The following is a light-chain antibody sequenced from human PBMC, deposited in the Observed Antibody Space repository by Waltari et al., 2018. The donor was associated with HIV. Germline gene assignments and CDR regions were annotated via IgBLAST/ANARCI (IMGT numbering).Light chain of an antibody. CDR1: SSDIGSYNL. J-gene: IGLJ2*01. Sequence: SALTQPASVSGSLGHSITISCTGTSSDIGSYNLVSWYQQYPGKAPKVIIYDVNKWPSGVSHRFSGFKAANTASLTISGLQAEDEADYYCCSYAGSPTFVIFGGGTKVTVL. V-gene: IGLV2-23*02. CDR3: CSYAGSPTFVI. CDR2: DVN.